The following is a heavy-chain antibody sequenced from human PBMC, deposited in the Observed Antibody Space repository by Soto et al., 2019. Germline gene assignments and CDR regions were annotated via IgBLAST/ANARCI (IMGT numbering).Heavy chain of an antibody. Sequence: GGSLRLSCTASGFTFGDYAMSWVRQAPGKGLEWVGFIRSKAYGGTTEYAASVKGRFTISRDDSKSIAYLQMNSLKTEDTAVYYCTRDRSGYDAFDIWGQGTMVTVSS. CDR3: TRDRSGYDAFDI. V-gene: IGHV3-49*04. CDR2: IRSKAYGGTT. J-gene: IGHJ3*02. D-gene: IGHD3-22*01. CDR1: GFTFGDYA.